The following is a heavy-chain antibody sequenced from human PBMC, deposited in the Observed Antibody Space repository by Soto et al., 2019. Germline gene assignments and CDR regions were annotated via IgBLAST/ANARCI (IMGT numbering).Heavy chain of an antibody. J-gene: IGHJ4*02. Sequence: QVQLVQSGAEVKKPGSSVKVSCKASGGTFSSYAISWVRQAPGQGLEWMGGIIPIFGTANYAQKLQGRVTITADESTSTAYMELSSLRSEDTAVYYCARPRINYDSSGYYYAYYFDYWGQGTLVTVSS. CDR3: ARPRINYDSSGYYYAYYFDY. V-gene: IGHV1-69*01. CDR1: GGTFSSYA. D-gene: IGHD3-22*01. CDR2: IIPIFGTA.